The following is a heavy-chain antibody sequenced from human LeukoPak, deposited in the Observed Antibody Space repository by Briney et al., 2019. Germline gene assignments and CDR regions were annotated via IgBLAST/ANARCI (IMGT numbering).Heavy chain of an antibody. D-gene: IGHD2-15*01. CDR1: GFTFDDYG. V-gene: IGHV3-20*04. CDR2: INWNGGST. CDR3: AKDSAYCSGGSCYYNYYYMDV. Sequence: GGSLRLSCAASGFTFDDYGMSWVRQAPGKGLEWVSGINWNGGSTGYADSVKGRFTISRDNAKNSLYLQMNSLRAEDTAVYYCAKDSAYCSGGSCYYNYYYMDVWGKGTTVTVSS. J-gene: IGHJ6*03.